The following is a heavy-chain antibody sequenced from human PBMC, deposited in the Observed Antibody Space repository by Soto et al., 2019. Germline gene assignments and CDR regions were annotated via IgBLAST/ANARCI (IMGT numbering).Heavy chain of an antibody. CDR2: ISGSGGST. Sequence: GGSLRLSCAASGFTFSSYAMSWVGQAPGKGLEWVSAISGSGGSTYYADSVKGRFTISRDNSKNTLYLQMNSLRAEDTAVYYCAKLTFWSRGPRVVDYWGQGTLVTVSS. CDR3: AKLTFWSRGPRVVDY. J-gene: IGHJ4*02. D-gene: IGHD2-15*01. CDR1: GFTFSSYA. V-gene: IGHV3-23*01.